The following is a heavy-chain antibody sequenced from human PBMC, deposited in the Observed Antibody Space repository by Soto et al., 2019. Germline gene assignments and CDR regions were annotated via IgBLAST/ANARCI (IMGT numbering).Heavy chain of an antibody. CDR3: AFTSGSGSYYFAY. J-gene: IGHJ4*02. V-gene: IGHV3-23*01. CDR1: GFTFSSYA. Sequence: EVQLLESGGGLVQPGGSLRLSCAASGFTFSSYAMWWVRQAPGKGLECVSAISGGGETAYYADSVKGRFTISRDNFTNTLYLQMHSLRAEDTAVYCCAFTSGSGSYYFAYWGQGTLVTVSS. D-gene: IGHD3-10*01. CDR2: ISGGGETA.